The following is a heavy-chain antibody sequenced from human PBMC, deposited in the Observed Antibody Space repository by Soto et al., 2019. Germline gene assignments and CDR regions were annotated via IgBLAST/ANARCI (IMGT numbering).Heavy chain of an antibody. J-gene: IGHJ5*01. CDR3: ARWIRGTPDS. CDR2: ISPDGGGT. Sequence: EVQLVASGGGLVQPGRSLRLSCAASGFTFSIHWMGWVRQAPGKGLEWVANISPDGGGTYYVDSMKGRFVISRDNAKNSLYLQVDSLTAEDTAVYYCARWIRGTPDSWGQGTLVTVSS. CDR1: GFTFSIHW. D-gene: IGHD3-10*01. V-gene: IGHV3-7*04.